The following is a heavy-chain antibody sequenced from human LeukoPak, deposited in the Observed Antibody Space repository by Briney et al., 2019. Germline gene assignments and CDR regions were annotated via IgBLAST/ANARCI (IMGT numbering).Heavy chain of an antibody. Sequence: GESLKISCKASGYSFTTYWIGWVRQMPGKGLEWMGIIYPGDSDTRYSPSFQGQVTISADKSISTAYLQWSSLKASDTAMYYCARHSPHCSGGSCYVGAFDYWGQGTLVTVSS. CDR2: IYPGDSDT. J-gene: IGHJ4*02. CDR1: GYSFTTYW. V-gene: IGHV5-51*01. CDR3: ARHSPHCSGGSCYVGAFDY. D-gene: IGHD2-15*01.